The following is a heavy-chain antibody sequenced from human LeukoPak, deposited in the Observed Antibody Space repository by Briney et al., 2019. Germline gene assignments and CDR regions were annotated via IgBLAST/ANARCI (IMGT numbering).Heavy chain of an antibody. CDR3: ARRREYSSGAHWYFDL. D-gene: IGHD6-19*01. V-gene: IGHV4-59*08. CDR1: GGSISSYY. Sequence: SETLSLTCTVSGGSISSYYWSWIRQPPGKGLEWIGYIYYGGSSNHNPSLKSRVTISVDTSKNQFSLKLSSVTAADTAVYYCARRREYSSGAHWYFDLWGRGALVTVSS. CDR2: IYYGGSS. J-gene: IGHJ2*01.